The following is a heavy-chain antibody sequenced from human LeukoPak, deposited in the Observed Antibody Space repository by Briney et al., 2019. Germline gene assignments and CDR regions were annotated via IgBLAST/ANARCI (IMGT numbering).Heavy chain of an antibody. CDR2: MNPNSGNT. V-gene: IGHV1-8*01. D-gene: IGHD3-16*01. CDR1: GYTFTSYD. Sequence: ASVKVSCKASGYTFTSYDINWVRQATGQGLEWMGWMNPNSGNTGYAQKFQGRVTMTRNTSISTAYMELSSLRSEDTAVYYCASLGSMITFGGVITLLDYWGQGTLVTVSS. CDR3: ASLGSMITFGGVITLLDY. J-gene: IGHJ4*02.